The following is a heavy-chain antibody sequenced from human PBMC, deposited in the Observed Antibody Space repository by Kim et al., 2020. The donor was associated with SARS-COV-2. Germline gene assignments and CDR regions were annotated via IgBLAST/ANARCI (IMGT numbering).Heavy chain of an antibody. Sequence: GRVTMSRDRSKKTLYLQMNSLRAEDTAVYYCAKDKSFLMSTVGGEAGGMDVWGQGTTVTVSS. J-gene: IGHJ6*02. V-gene: IGHV3-30*02. D-gene: IGHD3-16*01. CDR3: AKDKSFLMSTVGGEAGGMDV.